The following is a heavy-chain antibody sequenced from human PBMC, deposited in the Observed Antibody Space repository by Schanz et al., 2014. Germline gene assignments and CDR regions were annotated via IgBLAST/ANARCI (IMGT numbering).Heavy chain of an antibody. CDR3: ARGGSGSHYRLDY. CDR1: GFTFRGYA. Sequence: EVQLLESGGGLVQPGGSLRLSCAASGFTFRGYAMSWVRQAPGRGLEWVSIISGSGGNTYYADAVRGRFTISRDNSKTTVYLQMNSLRAEDTAVYYCARGGSGSHYRLDYWGQGTLVTVSS. V-gene: IGHV3-23*01. CDR2: ISGSGGNT. D-gene: IGHD1-26*01. J-gene: IGHJ4*02.